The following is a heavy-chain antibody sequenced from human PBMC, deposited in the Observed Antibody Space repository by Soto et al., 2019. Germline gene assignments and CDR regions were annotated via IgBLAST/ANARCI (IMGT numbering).Heavy chain of an antibody. CDR1: GFTFSLFA. CDR3: AAHLYCGNDCYQAALNT. J-gene: IGHJ3*01. CDR2: ISYDGRNI. V-gene: IGHV3-30-3*01. D-gene: IGHD2-21*02. Sequence: QLVESGGGVVHPGRSLRLTCAGSGFTFSLFAMHWVRQAPGKGLEWVTVISYDGRNIYYADSVMGRFTISRDNSKNTVYLQMNNLRSEDTAVYYCAAHLYCGNDCYQAALNTWGHGTVVTVSS.